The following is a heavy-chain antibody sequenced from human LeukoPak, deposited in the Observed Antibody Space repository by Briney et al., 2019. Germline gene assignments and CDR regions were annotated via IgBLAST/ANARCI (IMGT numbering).Heavy chain of an antibody. V-gene: IGHV4-4*07. CDR2: IHTSGST. CDR1: GGSNSSYY. Sequence: SETLSLTCTVSGGSNSSYYWSWIRQPAGKGLEWIGRIHTSGSTDYNPSFKSRVTMSVDTSKNQFSLKVRSVTAADTAVYYCAREGSATARPFVSNDYWGQGTLVTVSS. CDR3: AREGSATARPFVSNDY. J-gene: IGHJ4*02. D-gene: IGHD6-6*01.